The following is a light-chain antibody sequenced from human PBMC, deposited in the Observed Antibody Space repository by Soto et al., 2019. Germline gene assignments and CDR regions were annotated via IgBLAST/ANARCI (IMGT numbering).Light chain of an antibody. CDR2: SAS. CDR1: QAIRSD. V-gene: IGKV1-6*01. J-gene: IGKJ1*01. CDR3: LQNYNYPWT. Sequence: IQMTQSPSSRSASVGDRVTITCRASQAIRSDLGWYQQKPGKAPKLLIYSASTLQSGVSSRFSGSGSGTEFTLTIISLQPGDFATYYCLQNYNYPWTFGHGTKVDIK.